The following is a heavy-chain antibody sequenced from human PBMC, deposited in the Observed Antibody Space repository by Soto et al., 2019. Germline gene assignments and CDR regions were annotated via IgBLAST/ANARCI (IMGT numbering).Heavy chain of an antibody. D-gene: IGHD2-8*01. Sequence: GASVKVSCKASGYTFTSYGISWVRQAPGQGNEWMGWISAYNGNTNYAQKLQGRVTMTTDTSTSTAYMELRSLRSDDTAVYYCARDKEGDCTNGVCSASYYYYGMDVWGQGTTVTVSS. CDR1: GYTFTSYG. CDR3: ARDKEGDCTNGVCSASYYYYGMDV. J-gene: IGHJ6*02. CDR2: ISAYNGNT. V-gene: IGHV1-18*01.